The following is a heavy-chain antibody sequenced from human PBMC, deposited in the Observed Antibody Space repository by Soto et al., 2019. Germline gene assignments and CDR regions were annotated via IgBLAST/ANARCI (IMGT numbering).Heavy chain of an antibody. CDR3: VRGGDILTGYYTLDY. Sequence: QVQLVESGGGLVKPGGSLRLSCAASGFTFSDYFMSWIRQAPGKGLEWVSYISSSSSYTNYADSVKGRFTISRDNAKNSLYLQMNSLRAEDTAVYYCVRGGDILTGYYTLDYWGQGTLVTVSS. CDR2: ISSSSSYT. CDR1: GFTFSDYF. J-gene: IGHJ4*02. D-gene: IGHD3-9*01. V-gene: IGHV3-11*05.